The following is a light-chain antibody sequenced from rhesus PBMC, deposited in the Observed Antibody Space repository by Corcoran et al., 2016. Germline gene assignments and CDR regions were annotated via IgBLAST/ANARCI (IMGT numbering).Light chain of an antibody. J-gene: IGKJ3*01. CDR1: QNIYSN. Sequence: DIQMTQSPSALSASVGDRVTISCRASQNIYSNLAWYQQKPGKAPKLLIYAASSLQTGIPSRFSDSGSGTDFTLTISSLQPEDSAAYYCQHYYDNPFTFGPGTKLDIK. CDR3: QHYYDNPFT. V-gene: IGKV1S12*01. CDR2: AAS.